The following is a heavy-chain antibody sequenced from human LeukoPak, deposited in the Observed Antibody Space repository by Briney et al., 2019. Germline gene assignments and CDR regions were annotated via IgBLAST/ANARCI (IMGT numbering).Heavy chain of an antibody. J-gene: IGHJ4*02. CDR1: GFTFSSYA. V-gene: IGHV3-23*01. CDR2: ISATGAST. CDR3: AKDFVSSYYYDSSGKFDY. D-gene: IGHD3-22*01. Sequence: PGGSLRLSCAASGFTFSSYAMSWVRQAPGKGLEWVSPISATGASTYYADSVKGRFTISRDNSKNTLYLQMNSLRVEDTAVYYCAKDFVSSYYYDSSGKFDYWGQGTPVTVSS.